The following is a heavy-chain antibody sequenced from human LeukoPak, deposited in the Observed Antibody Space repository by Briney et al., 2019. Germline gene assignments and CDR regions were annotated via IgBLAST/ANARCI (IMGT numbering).Heavy chain of an antibody. D-gene: IGHD3-3*01. J-gene: IGHJ4*02. CDR1: GFTFSSYG. V-gene: IGHV3-30*02. CDR2: IRYDGSNK. Sequence: PGGSLRLSCAASGFTFSSYGMHWVRQAPGKGLEWVAFIRYDGSNKYYADSVKGRFTISRDNSKNTLYLQMNSLRAEDTAVYYCAKDPNEFWSGNYYFDYWGQGTLVTVSS. CDR3: AKDPNEFWSGNYYFDY.